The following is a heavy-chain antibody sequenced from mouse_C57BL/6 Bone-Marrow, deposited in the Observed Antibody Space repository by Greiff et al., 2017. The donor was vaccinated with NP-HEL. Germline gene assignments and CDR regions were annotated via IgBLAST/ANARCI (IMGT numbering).Heavy chain of an antibody. CDR1: GYSITSGYD. Sequence: EVQLQESGPGMVKPSQSLSLTCTVTGYSITSGYDWHWIRHFPGNKLEWMGYISYSGSTNYNPSLKSRISITHDTSKNHFFLKLNSVTTEDTATYYCARGAIITTVVAEPNFDYWGQGTTLTVSS. D-gene: IGHD1-1*01. CDR3: ARGAIITTVVAEPNFDY. J-gene: IGHJ2*01. CDR2: ISYSGST. V-gene: IGHV3-1*01.